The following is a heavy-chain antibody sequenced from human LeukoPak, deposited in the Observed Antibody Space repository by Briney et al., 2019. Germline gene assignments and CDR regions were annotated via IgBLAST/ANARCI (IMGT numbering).Heavy chain of an antibody. J-gene: IGHJ4*02. CDR2: IYSGGST. D-gene: IGHD5-18*01. CDR1: GFTVSSNY. CDR3: AKGYSYGYMGGKLDY. V-gene: IGHV3-53*05. Sequence: GGSLRLSCAASGFTVSSNYMSWVRQAPGKGLEWVSVIYSGGSTYYADSVKGRFTISRDNSKNSLYLQMNSLRAEDMALYYCAKGYSYGYMGGKLDYWGQGTLVTVSS.